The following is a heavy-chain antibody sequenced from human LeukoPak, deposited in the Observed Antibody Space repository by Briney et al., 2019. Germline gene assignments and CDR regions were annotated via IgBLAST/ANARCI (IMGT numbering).Heavy chain of an antibody. CDR2: IYSGDSGGST. D-gene: IGHD3-22*01. CDR1: GFTVSSNY. J-gene: IGHJ3*01. Sequence: GGSLRLSCAASGFTVSSNYMSWVRQAPGKGLEWVSVIYSGDSGGSTYYADSVKGRFTISRDNSKNTLYLQMNSLRAEDTAVYYCARAPGLLRYAFDFWGQGTMVTVSS. CDR3: ARAPGLLRYAFDF. V-gene: IGHV3-66*01.